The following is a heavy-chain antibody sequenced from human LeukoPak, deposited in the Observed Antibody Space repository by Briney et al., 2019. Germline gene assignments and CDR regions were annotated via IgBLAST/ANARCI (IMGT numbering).Heavy chain of an antibody. Sequence: SETLSLTCTVSGGSISPYYWTWIRQSAGKGLEFMGRIHFGGTTNYNPSLMSRITLSVDTSKSQVSLKLSSVTAADTAVYYCARERMVYGIRGEFVSWGPGTLVSVSS. J-gene: IGHJ4*02. CDR2: IHFGGTT. CDR1: GGSISPYY. CDR3: ARERMVYGIRGEFVS. V-gene: IGHV4-4*07. D-gene: IGHD2-8*01.